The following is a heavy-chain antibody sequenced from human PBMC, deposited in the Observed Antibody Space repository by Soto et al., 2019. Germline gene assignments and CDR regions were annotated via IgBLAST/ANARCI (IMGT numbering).Heavy chain of an antibody. J-gene: IGHJ6*02. CDR2: IRSKAYGGTT. Sequence: GGSLRLSCTASGFTFGDYAMSWVRQAPGKGLEWVGFIRSKAYGGTTEYAASVKGRFTISRDDSKSIAYLQMNSLKTEDTAVYYCTRDPRAAADYGMDVWGQGTTVTVYS. CDR3: TRDPRAAADYGMDV. V-gene: IGHV3-49*04. CDR1: GFTFGDYA. D-gene: IGHD2-2*01.